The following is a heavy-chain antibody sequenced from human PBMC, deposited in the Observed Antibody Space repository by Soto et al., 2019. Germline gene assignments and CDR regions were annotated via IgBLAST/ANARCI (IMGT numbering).Heavy chain of an antibody. CDR1: GYTFTSYD. V-gene: IGHV1-8*01. J-gene: IGHJ5*02. D-gene: IGHD6-13*01. CDR2: MNPNSDNT. CDR3: ARAIAAAGSWWFDP. Sequence: QVQLVQSGAEVKKPGASVKVSCKASGYTFTSYDINWVRQATGQGLEWMGWMNPNSDNTGYAQKFQGRVTMTRNTSISTAYMELSSLRSEDTAVYYCARAIAAAGSWWFDPWGQGTLVTVSS.